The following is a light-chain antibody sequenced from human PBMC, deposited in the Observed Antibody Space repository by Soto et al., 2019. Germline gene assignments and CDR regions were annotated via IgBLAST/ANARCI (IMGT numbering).Light chain of an antibody. V-gene: IGLV2-23*01. CDR1: SSDVGGYKV. J-gene: IGLJ1*01. CDR3: CSYAGSSTYV. Sequence: QSALTQPASVSGSPGQSITISCTGTSSDVGGYKVVSWYQQHPGKAPKLMIYEGSKRPSGVSNRFSGSKSGNTASLTISGLQPEDEAAYYCCSYAGSSTYVFGTGTKLTVL. CDR2: EGS.